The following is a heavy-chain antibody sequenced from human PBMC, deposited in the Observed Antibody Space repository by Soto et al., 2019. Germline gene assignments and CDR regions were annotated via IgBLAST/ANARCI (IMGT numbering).Heavy chain of an antibody. Sequence: SETLSLTCNVSGGSVSGYHWSWIRQPPGKGLEWIGYINNNGNTDCNPSLESRVTISLDTSKNQISLNLTSVTAADTAVYYCARRWGRTFDYWGQGTLVTVSS. J-gene: IGHJ4*02. CDR2: INNNGNT. V-gene: IGHV4-59*02. D-gene: IGHD7-27*01. CDR1: GGSVSGYH. CDR3: ARRWGRTFDY.